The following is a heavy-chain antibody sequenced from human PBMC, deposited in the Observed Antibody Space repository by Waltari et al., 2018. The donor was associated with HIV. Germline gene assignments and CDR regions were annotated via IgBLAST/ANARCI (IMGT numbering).Heavy chain of an antibody. CDR3: AKTLGGYYGSGSQNWFDP. V-gene: IGHV1-18*01. Sequence: QVQLVQSGAEVKKPGASVKVSCKASGYTFTSYGISWVRQAPGQGLEWMGWSSSYNGNTNDAQKLQGRVTMTTDTSTSTAYMERRSLRSDDTAVYYCAKTLGGYYGSGSQNWFDPWGQGTLVTVSS. J-gene: IGHJ5*02. CDR2: SSSYNGNT. D-gene: IGHD3-10*01. CDR1: GYTFTSYG.